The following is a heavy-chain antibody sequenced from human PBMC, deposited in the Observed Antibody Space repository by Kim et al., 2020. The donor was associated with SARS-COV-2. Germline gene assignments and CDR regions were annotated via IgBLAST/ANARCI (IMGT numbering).Heavy chain of an antibody. CDR1: GFTFSSYG. J-gene: IGHJ6*02. V-gene: IGHV3-33*01. CDR2: IWYDGSNK. D-gene: IGHD3-10*01. CDR3: ARGGITMVRGVASFESMDV. Sequence: GGSLRLSCAASGFTFSSYGMHWVRQAPGKGLEWVAVIWYDGSNKYYADSVKGRFTISRDNSKNTLYLQMNSLRAEDTAVYYCARGGITMVRGVASFESMDVWGQGTTVTVSS.